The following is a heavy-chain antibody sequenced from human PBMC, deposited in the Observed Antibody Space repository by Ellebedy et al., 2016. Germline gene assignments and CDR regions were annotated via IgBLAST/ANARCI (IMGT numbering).Heavy chain of an antibody. D-gene: IGHD6-19*01. CDR3: ARYLAVAIDY. CDR2: INHSGST. V-gene: IGHV4-34*01. CDR1: GGSFSGYY. Sequence: SETLSLTCAVYGGSFSGYYWSWIRQPPGKGLEWIGEINHSGSTNYNPSLKSRVTISVDTSKNQFSLKLSSVTAADTAVYYCARYLAVAIDYWGQGTLVTVSS. J-gene: IGHJ4*02.